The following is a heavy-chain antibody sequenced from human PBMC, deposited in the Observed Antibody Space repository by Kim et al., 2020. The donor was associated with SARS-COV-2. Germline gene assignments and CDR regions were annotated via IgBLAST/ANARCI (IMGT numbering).Heavy chain of an antibody. V-gene: IGHV3-30*04. Sequence: GGSLRLSCAASGFTFSNYAMHWARQAPGKGLEWVAVTSYDGRNKYYADSVKGRFTISRDNSKNTLYLQMNSLRAEDTAVYYCAREQYRLRLGYCDNTSCYAPDYWGQGTLVTVSS. J-gene: IGHJ4*02. CDR3: AREQYRLRLGYCDNTSCYAPDY. D-gene: IGHD2-2*01. CDR2: TSYDGRNK. CDR1: GFTFSNYA.